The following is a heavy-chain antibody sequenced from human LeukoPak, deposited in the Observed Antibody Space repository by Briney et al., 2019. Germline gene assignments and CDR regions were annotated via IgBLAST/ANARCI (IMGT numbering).Heavy chain of an antibody. V-gene: IGHV3-30*18. Sequence: GGSLRLSCAASGFTFSSNSMNWVRQAPGKGLEWVAVISYDGSNKYYADSVKGRFTISRDNSKNTLYLQMNSLRAEDTAVYYCAKDKEGSSGFDYWGQGTLVTVSS. CDR1: GFTFSSNS. CDR2: ISYDGSNK. D-gene: IGHD6-13*01. CDR3: AKDKEGSSGFDY. J-gene: IGHJ4*02.